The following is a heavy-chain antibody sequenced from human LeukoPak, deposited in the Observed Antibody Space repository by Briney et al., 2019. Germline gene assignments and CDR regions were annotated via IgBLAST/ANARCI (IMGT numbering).Heavy chain of an antibody. D-gene: IGHD3-10*01. Sequence: PSETLSLTCTVSGGSISSYYWSWIRQPPGKGLEWIGYIYYSGSTNYNPSLKSRVTISVDTSKNQFSLKLSSVTAADTAVYYCARVEGYCGSGSYRPNWFDPWGQGTLVTVSS. CDR2: IYYSGST. V-gene: IGHV4-59*01. CDR3: ARVEGYCGSGSYRPNWFDP. CDR1: GGSISSYY. J-gene: IGHJ5*02.